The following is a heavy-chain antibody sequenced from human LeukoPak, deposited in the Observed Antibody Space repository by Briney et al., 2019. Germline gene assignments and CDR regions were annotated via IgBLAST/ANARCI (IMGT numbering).Heavy chain of an antibody. CDR2: IKQDGSEK. Sequence: GGSLRLSCAASGFTFSDYYMSWIRQAPGKGLEWVANIKQDGSEKYYVDSVKGRFTISRDNAKNSLYLQMNSLRAEDTAVYYCASRAGYSGSYFFGYWGQGTLVTVSS. J-gene: IGHJ4*02. V-gene: IGHV3-7*01. D-gene: IGHD1-26*01. CDR1: GFTFSDYY. CDR3: ASRAGYSGSYFFGY.